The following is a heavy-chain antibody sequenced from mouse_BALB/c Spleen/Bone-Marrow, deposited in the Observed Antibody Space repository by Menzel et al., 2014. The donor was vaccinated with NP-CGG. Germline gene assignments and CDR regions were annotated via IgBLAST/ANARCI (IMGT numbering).Heavy chain of an antibody. CDR2: IDPANGNT. D-gene: IGHD2-10*02. CDR1: GFNIKDTY. J-gene: IGHJ4*01. Sequence: EVQLQQSGAELVKPGVSVKLSCTASGFNIKDTYMHWVKQRPEQGLEWIGRIDPANGNTKYDPKFQGKATITADTPSNAAYLQLSSLTSEDTAVYYCTRGYGNYALYYYAMDYWGQGTSVTVSS. V-gene: IGHV14-3*02. CDR3: TRGYGNYALYYYAMDY.